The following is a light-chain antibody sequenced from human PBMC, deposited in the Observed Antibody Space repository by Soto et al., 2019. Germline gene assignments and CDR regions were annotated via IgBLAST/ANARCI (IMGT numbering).Light chain of an antibody. J-gene: IGKJ4*01. CDR1: QSVSSN. Sequence: EIVMTQSPATLSVSTGERATLSCRASQSVSSNLAWYQQKPGQAPRPLIYGASTRATGITARFSGSGSGTEFTLTISSLQSEDFAVYYCQQYNNWPLTFGGGTKVEIK. V-gene: IGKV3-15*01. CDR3: QQYNNWPLT. CDR2: GAS.